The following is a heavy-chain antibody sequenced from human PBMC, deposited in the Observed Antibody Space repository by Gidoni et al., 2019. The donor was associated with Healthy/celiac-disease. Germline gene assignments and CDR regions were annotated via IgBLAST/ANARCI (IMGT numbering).Heavy chain of an antibody. CDR3: AKARSPRYCSGGSCYYYYYMDV. CDR2: TYYRSKWYN. V-gene: IGHV6-1*01. CDR1: GDSVSSNSAA. J-gene: IGHJ6*03. D-gene: IGHD2-15*01. Sequence: QVQLQQSGPGLVKPSQTLSLTCAISGDSVSSNSAAWNWIRQSPSRGLEWLGRTYYRSKWYNDYAVSVKSRITINPDTSKNQFSLQLNSVTPEDTAVYYCAKARSPRYCSGGSCYYYYYMDVWGKGTTVTVSS.